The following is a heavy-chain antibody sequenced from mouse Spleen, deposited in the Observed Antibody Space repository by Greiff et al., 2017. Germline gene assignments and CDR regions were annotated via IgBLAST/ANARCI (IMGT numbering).Heavy chain of an antibody. D-gene: IGHD2-3*01. Sequence: EVKVVESGGGLVKPGGSLKLSCAASGFTFSSYAMSWVRQSPEKRLEWVAEISSGGSYTYYPDTVTGRFTISRDNAKNTLYLEMSSLRSVDTAMYYCAREVYDGYFYAMDYWGQGTSVTVSS. CDR1: GFTFSSYA. V-gene: IGHV5-9-4*01. CDR3: AREVYDGYFYAMDY. CDR2: ISSGGSYT. J-gene: IGHJ4*01.